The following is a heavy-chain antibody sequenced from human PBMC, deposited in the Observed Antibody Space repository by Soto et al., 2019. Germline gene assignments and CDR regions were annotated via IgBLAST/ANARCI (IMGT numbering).Heavy chain of an antibody. CDR2: VYPGDSDT. CDR3: ARHDVTIRPSGWYPAF. J-gene: IGHJ4*02. D-gene: IGHD6-19*01. Sequence: PGESLKISCKASGYNFTNFWVGWVRQMPGKRLEWLGVVYPGDSDTRYSPSFQGQVTISADKPISTTFLQWSSLEASDTGRYYCARHDVTIRPSGWYPAFWGQGTLVTVSS. CDR1: GYNFTNFW. V-gene: IGHV5-51*01.